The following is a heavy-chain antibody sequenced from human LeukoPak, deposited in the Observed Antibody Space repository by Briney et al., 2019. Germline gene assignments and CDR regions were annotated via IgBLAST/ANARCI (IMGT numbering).Heavy chain of an antibody. Sequence: GGSLRLSCAASGFAFSKYWIHWVRQGPGEGLMWVSRINNDGSATVYADSVRGRFTISRDNPENTVYLQMSSLRAEDTAVYYCIRAGHQDYYYFELWGRGTLVTVSS. J-gene: IGHJ2*01. CDR2: INNDGSAT. CDR3: IRAGHQDYYYFEL. CDR1: GFAFSKYW. V-gene: IGHV3-74*01.